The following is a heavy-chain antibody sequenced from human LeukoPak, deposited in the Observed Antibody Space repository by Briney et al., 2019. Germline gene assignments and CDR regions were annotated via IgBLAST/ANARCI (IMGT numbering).Heavy chain of an antibody. CDR2: INHSGST. V-gene: IGHV4-34*01. CDR1: GGSFSGYY. D-gene: IGHD6-6*01. Sequence: SETLSLTCAVYGGSFSGYYWSWIRQPPGKGLEWIGEINHSGSTNYNPSLKSRVTISVDTSKNQFSLKLSSVTAADTAVYYCARMKGSSSPDYWGQGTLVTVSS. CDR3: ARMKGSSSPDY. J-gene: IGHJ4*02.